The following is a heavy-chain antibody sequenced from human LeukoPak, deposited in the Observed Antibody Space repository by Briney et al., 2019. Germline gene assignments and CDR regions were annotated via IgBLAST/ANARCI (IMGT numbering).Heavy chain of an antibody. D-gene: IGHD3-22*01. J-gene: IGHJ4*02. Sequence: SETLSLTCAVYGGSFSGYYWSWIRQPPGKGLEWIGEINHSGSTNYNPSLKSRVTISVDTSKNQFSLKLSSVTAADTAVYFCARGPYYDSSGYPFDYWGQGTLVTVSS. CDR2: INHSGST. V-gene: IGHV4-34*01. CDR3: ARGPYYDSSGYPFDY. CDR1: GGSFSGYY.